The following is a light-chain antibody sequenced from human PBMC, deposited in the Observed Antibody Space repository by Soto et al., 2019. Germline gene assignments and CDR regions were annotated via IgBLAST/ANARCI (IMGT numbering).Light chain of an antibody. Sequence: DIQMTQSPSTLSASVGDRVTITCRASQTIINWLAWYQQKPGKAPKLLIYKASSLESEVPSRFSGSGSETEFTLTINSPQPDDSATYYCQQYHTYWWTFGQGTKVDIK. CDR2: KAS. CDR3: QQYHTYWWT. J-gene: IGKJ1*01. CDR1: QTIINW. V-gene: IGKV1-5*03.